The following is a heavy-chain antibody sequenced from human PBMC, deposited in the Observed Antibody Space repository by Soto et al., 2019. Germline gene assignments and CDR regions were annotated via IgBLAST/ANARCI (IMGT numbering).Heavy chain of an antibody. CDR3: VKGRGSYEVKFGMDV. D-gene: IGHD6-25*01. Sequence: EVQLVESGGGLVQPGRSLRLSCAASGFTFDDFAMHWVRQAPGKGLEWVSGVDWNSGSTAYADSVKGRFTISRDNARNSLYLQMNRLRAEDTALYYCVKGRGSYEVKFGMDVWGQGTTVTVSS. J-gene: IGHJ6*02. CDR1: GFTFDDFA. CDR2: VDWNSGST. V-gene: IGHV3-9*01.